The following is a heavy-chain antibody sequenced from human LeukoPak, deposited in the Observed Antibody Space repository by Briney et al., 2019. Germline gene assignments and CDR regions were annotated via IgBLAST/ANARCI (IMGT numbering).Heavy chain of an antibody. CDR2: IYHSGST. D-gene: IGHD5-18*01. Sequence: PSETLSLTCTVSGYSISSGFYWGWIRQPPGKGLEWIGSIYHSGSTHYNSSLKSRVTISMDTSKNQLSLKLSSVTAADTAVYYCARRGRSYGFFLYYYYMDVWGKGTTVTVSS. V-gene: IGHV4-38-2*02. CDR1: GYSISSGFY. CDR3: ARRGRSYGFFLYYYYMDV. J-gene: IGHJ6*03.